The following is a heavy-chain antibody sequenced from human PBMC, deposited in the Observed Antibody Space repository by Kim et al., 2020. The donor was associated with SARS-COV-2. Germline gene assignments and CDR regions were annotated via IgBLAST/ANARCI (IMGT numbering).Heavy chain of an antibody. CDR3: TTGLTYYDFWSGAYYYGMDV. V-gene: IGHV3-15*01. Sequence: GGSLRLSCAASGFTFSNAWMSWVRQAPGKGLEWVGRIKSKTDGGTTDYAAPVKGRFTISRDDSKNTLYLQMNSLKTEDTAVYYCTTGLTYYDFWSGAYYYGMDVWGQGTTVTVSS. J-gene: IGHJ6*02. CDR2: IKSKTDGGTT. D-gene: IGHD3-3*01. CDR1: GFTFSNAW.